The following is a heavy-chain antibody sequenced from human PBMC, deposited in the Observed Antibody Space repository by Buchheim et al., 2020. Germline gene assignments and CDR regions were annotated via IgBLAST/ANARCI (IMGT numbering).Heavy chain of an antibody. Sequence: QVQLVESGGGVVQPGRSLRLSCAASGFTFSNYAMHWVRQAPGKGLEWMALISYDGSNEYYASSVKGRVTISRDNSKHTLSLQMNSLRTEDTAVYYCARRSSSSYWYFDLWGRGTL. D-gene: IGHD6-13*01. CDR2: ISYDGSNE. CDR3: ARRSSSSYWYFDL. V-gene: IGHV3-30-3*01. J-gene: IGHJ2*01. CDR1: GFTFSNYA.